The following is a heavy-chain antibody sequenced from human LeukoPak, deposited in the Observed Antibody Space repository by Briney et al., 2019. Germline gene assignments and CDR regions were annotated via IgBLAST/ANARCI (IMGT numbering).Heavy chain of an antibody. CDR3: ARKQSTWIQLWHAFDI. D-gene: IGHD5-18*01. V-gene: IGHV3-20*04. CDR2: INWNGGST. CDR1: GFTFDDFG. Sequence: GGSLRLSCAASGFTFDDFGISWVGKAQGKGLEWSSGINWNGGSTGYADSVKGRFTISRDNAKNSLYLQLNSLRAEDTALYYCARKQSTWIQLWHAFDIWGQGTMVTVSS. J-gene: IGHJ3*02.